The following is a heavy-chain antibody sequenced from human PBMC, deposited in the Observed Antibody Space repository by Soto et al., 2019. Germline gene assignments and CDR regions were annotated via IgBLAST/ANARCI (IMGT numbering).Heavy chain of an antibody. CDR3: ARKTEWLAFDY. D-gene: IGHD6-19*01. CDR2: IYYSGST. J-gene: IGHJ4*02. CDR1: GGSISSSSYY. Sequence: PSETLSLTCTVSGGSISSSSYYWGWIRQPPGKGLEWIGSIYYSGSTYYNPSLKSRVTISIDTSKNQFSLKLSSVTAADTAVYYCARKTEWLAFDYWGQGTLVTVSS. V-gene: IGHV4-39*01.